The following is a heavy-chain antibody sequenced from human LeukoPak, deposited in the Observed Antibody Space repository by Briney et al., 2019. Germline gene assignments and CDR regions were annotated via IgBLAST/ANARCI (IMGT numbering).Heavy chain of an antibody. J-gene: IGHJ4*02. D-gene: IGHD1-26*01. CDR2: INSSGSTI. CDR3: ASGRSFGMTPFDY. Sequence: GGSLRLSCAASGFTFSDYYMSWIRQAPGKGLEWVSYINSSGSTIYYADSVKGRFTISRDNAKNSLYLQMNSLRAEDTAVYYCASGRSFGMTPFDYWGQGTLVTVSS. V-gene: IGHV3-11*01. CDR1: GFTFSDYY.